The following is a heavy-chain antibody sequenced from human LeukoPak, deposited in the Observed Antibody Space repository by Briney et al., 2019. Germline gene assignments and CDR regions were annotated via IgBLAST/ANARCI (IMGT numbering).Heavy chain of an antibody. CDR2: IYSGGST. V-gene: IGHV3-53*01. CDR3: ARDFDSTFDY. Sequence: GGSLRLSCAASGFTVSSNYMSWVRQAPGKGLEWVSVIYSGGSTYYADSVKGRFTISRDNSKNTLYLQMNSLRAEDTAVYYCARDFDSTFDYWGQGTLSPSPQ. D-gene: IGHD5-18*01. CDR1: GFTVSSNY. J-gene: IGHJ4*02.